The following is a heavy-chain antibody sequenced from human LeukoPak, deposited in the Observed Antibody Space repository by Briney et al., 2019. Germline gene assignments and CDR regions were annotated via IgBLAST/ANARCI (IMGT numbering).Heavy chain of an antibody. CDR3: ARDGAYCSSTNCYFDY. V-gene: IGHV3-21*01. Sequence: PGGSLRLSCAAPGFTFSSYSMNWVRQAPGKGLEWVSSISTTSSYIYYADSVKGRFTISRDNAKNSLYLQMNSLRAEDTAVYYCARDGAYCSSTNCYFDYWGQGTLVTVSS. D-gene: IGHD2-2*01. J-gene: IGHJ4*02. CDR1: GFTFSSYS. CDR2: ISTTSSYI.